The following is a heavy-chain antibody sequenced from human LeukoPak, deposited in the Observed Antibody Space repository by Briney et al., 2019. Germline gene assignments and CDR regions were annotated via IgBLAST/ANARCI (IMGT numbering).Heavy chain of an antibody. J-gene: IGHJ3*02. Sequence: SETLSLTCTVSGGSISSFYWSWIRQPPGKGLEWIGYIYYSGSTNYNPSLKSRVTISVDTSKNQFSLKLSSVTAADTAVYYCARNSPYYYDSSGIRAHDAFDIWGQGTMVTVSS. V-gene: IGHV4-59*01. CDR3: ARNSPYYYDSSGIRAHDAFDI. CDR2: IYYSGST. D-gene: IGHD3-22*01. CDR1: GGSISSFY.